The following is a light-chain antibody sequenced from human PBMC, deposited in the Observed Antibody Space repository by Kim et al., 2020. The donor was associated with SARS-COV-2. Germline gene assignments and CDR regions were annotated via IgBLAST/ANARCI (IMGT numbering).Light chain of an antibody. CDR1: RGAFGSYKY. Sequence: PGKSVAISGSGTRGAFGSYKYFSWYQQHPGKSPKPIIYEVTKRPSGVPDRFSGSMSGNTASLTVSGLQAEDEADYYCASHGGYDYVFGTGTRVTVL. J-gene: IGLJ1*01. V-gene: IGLV2-8*01. CDR3: ASHGGYDYV. CDR2: EVT.